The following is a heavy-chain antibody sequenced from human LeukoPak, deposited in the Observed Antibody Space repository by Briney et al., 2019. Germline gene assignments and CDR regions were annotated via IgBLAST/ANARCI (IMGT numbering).Heavy chain of an antibody. D-gene: IGHD3-22*01. CDR1: GGTFISYA. CDR3: ARDWGYDSSGYHNWFDP. V-gene: IGHV1-18*01. CDR2: ISAYNGNT. J-gene: IGHJ5*02. Sequence: ASVKVSCKASGGTFISYAISWVRQAPGQGLEWMGWISAYNGNTNYAQKLQGRVTMTTDTSTSTAYMELRSLRSDDTAVYYCARDWGYDSSGYHNWFDPWGQGTLVTVSS.